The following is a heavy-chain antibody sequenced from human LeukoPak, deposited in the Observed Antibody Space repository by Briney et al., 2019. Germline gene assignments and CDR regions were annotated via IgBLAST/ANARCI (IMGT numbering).Heavy chain of an antibody. J-gene: IGHJ4*02. D-gene: IGHD4-11*01. Sequence: KPSQTLSLTCALSGDSVSSNSIAWDWIRQSPSRGLEWLGRTYYRSNLYNDYAISVKSRITINPDASKNQLSLQLNSMSPEDTAVYYCARDSRVSNSLPLDNWGQGTLVTVSS. CDR3: ARDSRVSNSLPLDN. CDR1: GDSVSSNSIA. CDR2: TYYRSNLYN. V-gene: IGHV6-1*01.